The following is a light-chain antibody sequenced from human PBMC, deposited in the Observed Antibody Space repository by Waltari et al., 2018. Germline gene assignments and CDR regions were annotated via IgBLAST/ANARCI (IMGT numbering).Light chain of an antibody. J-gene: IGLJ2*01. CDR1: NIEYKS. V-gene: IGLV3-21*02. CDR3: QVWDSSSHHVV. Sequence: SYVLTQPPSVSVAPGQAASITCGGNNIEYKSVHWYQQKPGQAPVLGVNDDSARPSGMPERFSGSNSGNTATLTIGMVEAGDEADYYCQVWDSSSHHVVFGGGTK. CDR2: DDS.